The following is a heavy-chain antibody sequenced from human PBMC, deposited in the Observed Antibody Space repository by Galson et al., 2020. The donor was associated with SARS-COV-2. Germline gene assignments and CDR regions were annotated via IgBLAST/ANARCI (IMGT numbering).Heavy chain of an antibody. CDR1: GFTFSSYG. Sequence: QLGESLKISCAASGFTFSSYGMHWVRQAPGKGLEWVVVIWYDGSNKYYADSVKGRFTISRDNSKNTLYLQMNSLRAEDTAVYYCARGVLGYSSSWEEYYFDYWGQGTLVTVSS. V-gene: IGHV3-33*01. J-gene: IGHJ4*02. CDR3: ARGVLGYSSSWEEYYFDY. CDR2: IWYDGSNK. D-gene: IGHD6-13*01.